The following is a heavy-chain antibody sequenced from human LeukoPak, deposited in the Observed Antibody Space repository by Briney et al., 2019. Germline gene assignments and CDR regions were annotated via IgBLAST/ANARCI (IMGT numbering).Heavy chain of an antibody. Sequence: ASVKVSCKASGYTFTSYDINWVRQATGQGLEWMGWMNPNSGNTGYAQKFQGRVTMTRNTSISTAYMELSSLRSEDTAVYYCASVTTVTNYYYYYMDVWGKGTTVTVSS. CDR3: ASVTTVTNYYYYYMDV. CDR1: GYTFTSYD. J-gene: IGHJ6*03. D-gene: IGHD4-11*01. CDR2: MNPNSGNT. V-gene: IGHV1-8*01.